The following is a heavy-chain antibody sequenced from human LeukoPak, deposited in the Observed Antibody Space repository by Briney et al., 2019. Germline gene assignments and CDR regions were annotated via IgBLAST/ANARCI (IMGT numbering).Heavy chain of an antibody. CDR2: IYYSGST. CDR3: ARATDGDYVPY. V-gene: IGHV4-30-4*01. J-gene: IGHJ4*02. CDR1: GGSISSGDYY. Sequence: PSETLSLTCTVSGGSISSGDYYWSWIRQPPGKGLEWIGYIYYSGSTCYNPSLKSRVTISVDTSKNQFSLKLSSVTAADTAVYYCARATDGDYVPYWGQGTLVTVSS. D-gene: IGHD4-17*01.